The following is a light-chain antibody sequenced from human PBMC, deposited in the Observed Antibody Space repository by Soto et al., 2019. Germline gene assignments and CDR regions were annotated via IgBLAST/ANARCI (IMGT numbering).Light chain of an antibody. J-gene: IGLJ3*02. CDR1: SSDVGGYNY. Sequence: QSELTQPASVSGSPGQSITISCTGTSSDVGGYNYVSWYQQHPGKAPKLMIYEVSNRPSGVSNRFSGSKSGNTASLTISGLQAEDEADYYCSSYTTSSTHWVFGGGTKLTVL. CDR2: EVS. CDR3: SSYTTSSTHWV. V-gene: IGLV2-14*01.